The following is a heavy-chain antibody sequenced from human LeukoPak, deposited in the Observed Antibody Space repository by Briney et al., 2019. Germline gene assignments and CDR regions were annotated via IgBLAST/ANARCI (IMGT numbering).Heavy chain of an antibody. Sequence: PSETLSLTCTVSGGSISSSSYYWGWIRQPPGKGLEWIGSIYYSGSTYYNPSLKSRVTISVDTSKNQFSLKLSSVTAADTAVYYCARRHVGEDLAVAGEEGFWWGQGTLVTVSS. CDR3: ARRHVGEDLAVAGEEGFW. J-gene: IGHJ4*02. D-gene: IGHD6-19*01. CDR2: IYYSGST. V-gene: IGHV4-39*07. CDR1: GGSISSSSYY.